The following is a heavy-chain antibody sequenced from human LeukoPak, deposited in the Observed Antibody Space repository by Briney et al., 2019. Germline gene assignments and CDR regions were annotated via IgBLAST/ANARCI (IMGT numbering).Heavy chain of an antibody. Sequence: ASVKVSCKASGYTFTGYYMHWVRQAPGQGLEWMGWINPNSGGTNYAQKFQGRVTMTRDTSTSTVYMELSSLRSEDTAVYYCARDALQWGSYNWFDPWGQGTLVTVSS. D-gene: IGHD3-16*01. CDR3: ARDALQWGSYNWFDP. J-gene: IGHJ5*02. CDR2: INPNSGGT. CDR1: GYTFTGYY. V-gene: IGHV1-2*02.